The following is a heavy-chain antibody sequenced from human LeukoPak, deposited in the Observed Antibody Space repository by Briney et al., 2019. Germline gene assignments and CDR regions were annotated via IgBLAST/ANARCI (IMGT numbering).Heavy chain of an antibody. Sequence: SETLSLTCAVYGGSFSGYYWSWIRQPPGKGLEWIGEINHGGSTNYNPSLKSRVTISVDTSKNQFSLKLSSVTAADTAVYYCARQIRSSGWYGGDFDYWGQGTLVTVSS. CDR2: INHGGST. CDR3: ARQIRSSGWYGGDFDY. V-gene: IGHV4-34*01. J-gene: IGHJ4*02. CDR1: GGSFSGYY. D-gene: IGHD6-19*01.